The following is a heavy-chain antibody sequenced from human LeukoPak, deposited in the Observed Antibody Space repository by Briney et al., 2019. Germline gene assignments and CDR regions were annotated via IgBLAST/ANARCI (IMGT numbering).Heavy chain of an antibody. Sequence: ASVKVSCKASGGTFSSYAISWVRQAPGQGLEWMGRIIPILGIANYAQKFQGRVTITADKSTSTAYMELSSLRSEDTAVYYCARVGDLRYFDSSQQYYFDYWGQGTLVTVSS. V-gene: IGHV1-69*04. J-gene: IGHJ4*02. D-gene: IGHD3-9*01. CDR2: IIPILGIA. CDR3: ARVGDLRYFDSSQQYYFDY. CDR1: GGTFSSYA.